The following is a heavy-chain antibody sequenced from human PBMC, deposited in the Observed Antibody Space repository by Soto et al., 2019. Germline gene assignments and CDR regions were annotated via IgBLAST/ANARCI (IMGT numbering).Heavy chain of an antibody. CDR1: GFTFSSYA. CDR2: ISGSGGST. CDR3: AKTPRSLRFLEWLLYFDY. J-gene: IGHJ4*02. Sequence: PGGSLRLSCAASGFTFSSYAMSWVRQAPGKGLEWVSAISGSGGSTYYADSVKGRFTISRDNSKNTLYLQMNSLRAEDTAVYYCAKTPRSLRFLEWLLYFDYWGQGTLVTVSS. D-gene: IGHD3-3*01. V-gene: IGHV3-23*01.